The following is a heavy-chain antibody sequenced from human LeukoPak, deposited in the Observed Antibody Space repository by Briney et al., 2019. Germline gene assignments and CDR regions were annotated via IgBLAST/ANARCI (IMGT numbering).Heavy chain of an antibody. CDR3: ARDLPGQYGFDI. V-gene: IGHV4-61*02. Sequence: SETLSLTCTVSGDSISSGDYYWSWIRQPAGKGLEWIGRISSSGSTNYNPSLKSRVTISVDTSKKQVSLRLSSVTAADTAVYYCARDLPGQYGFDIWGQGTMVTVSS. D-gene: IGHD1-14*01. CDR2: ISSSGST. J-gene: IGHJ3*02. CDR1: GDSISSGDYY.